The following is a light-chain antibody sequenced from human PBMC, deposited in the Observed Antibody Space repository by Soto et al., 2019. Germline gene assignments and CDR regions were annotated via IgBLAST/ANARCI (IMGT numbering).Light chain of an antibody. CDR3: QQYERPPLT. Sequence: DIQVTQSPSSLSASIGDRVTITCRALQGIGASLAWYHQKPGTHHKLLIYDASTLAFGVPSRFSGNHSGTHFTLTFSSLQPAEVGTYYCQQYERPPLTFGGGTRVGIK. CDR1: QGIGAS. CDR2: DAS. J-gene: IGKJ4*01. V-gene: IGKV1-27*01.